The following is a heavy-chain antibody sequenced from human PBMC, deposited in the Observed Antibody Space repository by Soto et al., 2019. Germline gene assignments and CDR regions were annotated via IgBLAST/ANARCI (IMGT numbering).Heavy chain of an antibody. J-gene: IGHJ4*02. CDR3: ARSSRSSHDN. CDR1: ECNCNNYW. Sequence: PVQLQRNRKSGSECNCNNYWIGWVRQMPGKGLEWMGIIYPGDSDTRYSPSFQGQVTISADKSISTAYLQWSSLKASDTAMYYCARSSRSSHDNWGQGTLVTVSS. V-gene: IGHV5-51*01. D-gene: IGHD6-6*01. CDR2: IYPGDSDT.